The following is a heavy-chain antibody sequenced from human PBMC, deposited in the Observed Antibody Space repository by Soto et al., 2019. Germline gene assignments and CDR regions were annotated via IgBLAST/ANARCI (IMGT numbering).Heavy chain of an antibody. CDR1: GGSISSYY. Sequence: QVQLQESGPGLVKPSETLSLTCTVSGGSISSYYWSWIRQPPVKGLEWIGYIYYSGSTYYNPSLKSRVSLSVDTPMYHFFLKLTSLSAAATSVYYCARYQLYFPHWGQGTLVTVSS. CDR2: IYYSGST. D-gene: IGHD6-6*01. J-gene: IGHJ1*01. V-gene: IGHV4-59*04. CDR3: ARYQLYFPH.